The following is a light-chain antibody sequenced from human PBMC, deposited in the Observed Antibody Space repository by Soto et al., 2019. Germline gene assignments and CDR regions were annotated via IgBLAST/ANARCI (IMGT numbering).Light chain of an antibody. CDR2: GAF. CDR3: QQLNNYPPFT. CDR1: QSITSY. J-gene: IGKJ3*01. Sequence: DIQMTQSPSSLSASVGDRVTITCRASQSITSYLNWYQQRPGKAPKLLIYGAFTLQSGVPSRFNGSGSGTDFTLTISRLQPEDFATYYCQQLNNYPPFTFGPGTTVDLE. V-gene: IGKV1-9*01.